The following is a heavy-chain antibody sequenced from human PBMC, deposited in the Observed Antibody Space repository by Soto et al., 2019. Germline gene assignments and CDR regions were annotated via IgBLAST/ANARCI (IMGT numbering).Heavy chain of an antibody. CDR2: IIPILGIA. Sequence: QVQLVQSGAEVKKPGSSVKVSCKASGGTFSSYTIIWVRQAPGQGLEWMGRIIPILGIANYAQKFQGRVTITADKSXXTGDMELSSRRSEDTAVYYCAVVLAAAGSRGGMDVWGQGTTVTASS. J-gene: IGHJ6*02. D-gene: IGHD6-13*01. CDR1: GGTFSSYT. V-gene: IGHV1-69*02. CDR3: AVVLAAAGSRGGMDV.